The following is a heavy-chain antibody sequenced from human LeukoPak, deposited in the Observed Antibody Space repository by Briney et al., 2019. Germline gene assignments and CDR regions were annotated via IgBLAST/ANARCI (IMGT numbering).Heavy chain of an antibody. V-gene: IGHV4-39*01. CDR1: GDSISSTSYY. D-gene: IGHD3-10*01. J-gene: IGHJ4*01. CDR2: IYNSGTT. Sequence: PSETLSLTCTVSGDSISSTSYYWDWIRQPPGKGLEWIGSIYNSGTTYYNPSLKSRVTISVDTSKNQFSLKVSSVTAADTAVYYCASRVYGLGSFNYWGQGTLVTVSS. CDR3: ASRVYGLGSFNY.